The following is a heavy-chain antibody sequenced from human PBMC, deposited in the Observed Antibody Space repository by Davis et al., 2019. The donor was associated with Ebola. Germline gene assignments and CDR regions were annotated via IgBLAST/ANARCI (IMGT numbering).Heavy chain of an antibody. V-gene: IGHV3-30*03. D-gene: IGHD7-27*01. CDR1: GFTFSSFG. CDR3: ARHPTGDDYLTFDF. Sequence: GESLKISCAASGFTFSSFGMHWVRQAPGKGLEWVTVISYDGRYTYYTDSVKGRFTISRDNSKSTLYLQMNSLRAEDTAFYYCARHPTGDDYLTFDFRGRGTLVTVSS. CDR2: ISYDGRYT. J-gene: IGHJ3*01.